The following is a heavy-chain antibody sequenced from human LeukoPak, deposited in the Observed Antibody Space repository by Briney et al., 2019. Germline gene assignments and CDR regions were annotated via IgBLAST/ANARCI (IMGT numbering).Heavy chain of an antibody. Sequence: SETLSLTCAVYGGSFSDYYWSWIRQPPGKGLEWIGEINHSGSTNYNPSLKGRVTISVDTSKNQFSLKLSSVTAADTAVYYCARLIRRFGVFNWFDPWGQGTLVTVSS. J-gene: IGHJ5*02. V-gene: IGHV4-34*01. CDR1: GGSFSDYY. CDR2: INHSGST. CDR3: ARLIRRFGVFNWFDP. D-gene: IGHD3-10*01.